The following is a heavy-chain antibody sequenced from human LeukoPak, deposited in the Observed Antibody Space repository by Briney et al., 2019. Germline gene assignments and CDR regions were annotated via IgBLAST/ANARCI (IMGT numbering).Heavy chain of an antibody. J-gene: IGHJ4*02. Sequence: PGGSLRLSCAASGFTFSSYAMSWVRQAPGKGLEWVSSISSSSSYIYYADSVKGRLTISRDNAKNSLYLQMNSLRAEDTAVYYCARDVANNDYWGQGTLVTVSS. CDR3: ARDVANNDY. V-gene: IGHV3-21*01. D-gene: IGHD5-12*01. CDR1: GFTFSSYA. CDR2: ISSSSSYI.